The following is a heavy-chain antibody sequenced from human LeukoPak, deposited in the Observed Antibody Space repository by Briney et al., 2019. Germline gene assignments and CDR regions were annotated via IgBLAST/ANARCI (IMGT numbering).Heavy chain of an antibody. D-gene: IGHD3-3*01. CDR1: GGTFSSYA. J-gene: IGHJ6*02. Sequence: ASVTVSCTASGGTFSSYAISWVRQAPGQGLEWIGGIIPIFGTANYAQKFQGRVTITADESTSTAYMELSSLRSEDTAVYYCARTYDFWSGYFLRTYGMDVWGQGTTVTVSS. V-gene: IGHV1-69*01. CDR3: ARTYDFWSGYFLRTYGMDV. CDR2: IIPIFGTA.